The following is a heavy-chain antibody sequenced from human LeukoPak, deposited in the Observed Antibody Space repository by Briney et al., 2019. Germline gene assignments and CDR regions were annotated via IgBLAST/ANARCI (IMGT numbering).Heavy chain of an antibody. J-gene: IGHJ3*02. V-gene: IGHV5-51*01. Sequence: GESLKISCKGAGYGFTSYWIGWVRQMPGKGLEWMGIIYPGDSDTRYSPSFQGQVTISADKSISTAYLQWSSLKASDTAMCYRGTLQVVGRYCSSGSCYGGGFDIWGQGTTVTVSS. CDR2: IYPGDSDT. CDR1: GYGFTSYW. D-gene: IGHD2-15*01. CDR3: GTLQVVGRYCSSGSCYGGGFDI.